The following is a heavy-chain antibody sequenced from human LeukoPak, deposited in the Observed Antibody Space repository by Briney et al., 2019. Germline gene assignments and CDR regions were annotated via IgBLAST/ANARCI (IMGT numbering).Heavy chain of an antibody. D-gene: IGHD6-13*01. J-gene: IGHJ4*02. V-gene: IGHV4-34*01. CDR3: AMTLSEDSSSPAI. CDR1: GVSYSGYY. CDR2: IYHSGST. Sequence: TSETLSLLCAVYGVSYSGYYWIGLRQPPGKGLEWVGEIYHSGSTNYNPPLQSRVTISVDKSKNQFSLKLTSVTAADTAMYYCAMTLSEDSSSPAIWGQGTLVSVSS.